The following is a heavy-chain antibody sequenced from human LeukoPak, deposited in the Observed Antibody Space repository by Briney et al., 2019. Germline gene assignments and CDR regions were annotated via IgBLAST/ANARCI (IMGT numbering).Heavy chain of an antibody. Sequence: ASVKASCKTSGYTFTSYGISWVRQAPGQGLEWMGWINTYNGNTNTAQKLQGRVTMTTDTSTSTAYMELRSLRSDDTAVYYCGRGSGSYDYWGQGTLVTVSS. CDR3: GRGSGSYDY. CDR1: GYTFTSYG. CDR2: INTYNGNT. D-gene: IGHD1-26*01. J-gene: IGHJ4*02. V-gene: IGHV1-18*01.